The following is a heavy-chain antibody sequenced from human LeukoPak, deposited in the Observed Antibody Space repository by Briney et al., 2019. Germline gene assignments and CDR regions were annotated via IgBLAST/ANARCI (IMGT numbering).Heavy chain of an antibody. CDR3: ARDNIVVVAATKAYYFDY. V-gene: IGHV4-38-2*02. D-gene: IGHD2-15*01. J-gene: IGHJ4*02. CDR2: IYHSGSS. CDR1: GYSISSGYY. Sequence: SETLSLTCTVSGYSISSGYYWGWIRQPPGKGLEWIGSIYHSGSSYYNPSLNSRVTISVDTSKNQFSLKLSSVTAADTAVYYCARDNIVVVAATKAYYFDYWGQGTLVTVSS.